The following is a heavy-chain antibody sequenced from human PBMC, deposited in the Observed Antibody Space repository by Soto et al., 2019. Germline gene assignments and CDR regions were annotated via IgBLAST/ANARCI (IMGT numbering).Heavy chain of an antibody. D-gene: IGHD3-3*01. CDR2: INPSGGST. V-gene: IGHV1-46*03. Sequence: ASVKVSCKASGYTFTSYYMHWVRQAPGQGLEWMGIINPSGGSTSYAQKFQGRVTMTRDTSTSTVYMELSSLRSEDTAVYYCARDNYDFWSGYSPRPYYYYMDVWGKGTTVTVSS. CDR1: GYTFTSYY. J-gene: IGHJ6*03. CDR3: ARDNYDFWSGYSPRPYYYYMDV.